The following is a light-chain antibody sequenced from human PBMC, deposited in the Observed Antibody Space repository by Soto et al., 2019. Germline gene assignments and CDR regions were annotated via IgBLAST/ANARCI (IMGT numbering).Light chain of an antibody. CDR3: GADHGSGSNFFVV. CDR2: VGTGGIVG. J-gene: IGLJ2*01. V-gene: IGLV9-49*01. CDR1: SGYSNYK. Sequence: VLTQPPSASASLGASVTLTCTLSSGYSNYKVDWYQQRPGKGPRFVMRVGTGGIVGSKGDGIPDRFSVLGSGLNRYLTIKNIQEEDESDYHCGADHGSGSNFFVVFGGGTKLTVL.